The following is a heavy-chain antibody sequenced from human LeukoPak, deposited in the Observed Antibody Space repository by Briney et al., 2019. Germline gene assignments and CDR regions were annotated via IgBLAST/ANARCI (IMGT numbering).Heavy chain of an antibody. CDR3: ARAYGIAVAGPLDY. CDR1: GFTFSSYS. J-gene: IGHJ4*02. V-gene: IGHV3-48*01. Sequence: GGSLRLSCAASGFTFSSYSMNWVRQAPGKGLEWVSYISSSSSTIYYADSVKGRFTISRDNAKNSLYLQMNSLRAEATAVYYCARAYGIAVAGPLDYWGQGTLVTVSS. D-gene: IGHD6-19*01. CDR2: ISSSSSTI.